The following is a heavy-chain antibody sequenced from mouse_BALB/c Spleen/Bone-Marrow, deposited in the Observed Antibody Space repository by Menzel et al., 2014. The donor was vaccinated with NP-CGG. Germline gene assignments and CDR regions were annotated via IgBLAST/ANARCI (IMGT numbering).Heavy chain of an antibody. J-gene: IGHJ1*01. Sequence: VQLQQSGPELVKPGASVQRSCKASGYIFTDYYMKRVKQSHGKSLEWLGDINPINGDTFYNQKFKGKATLTVDRSSSTAYRQLDSLTSEDSAVYCCAVGVRLYGYFDFWGAGTTVTVSS. D-gene: IGHD1-1*02. CDR2: INPINGDT. CDR3: AVGVRLYGYFDF. V-gene: IGHV1-26*01. CDR1: GYIFTDYY.